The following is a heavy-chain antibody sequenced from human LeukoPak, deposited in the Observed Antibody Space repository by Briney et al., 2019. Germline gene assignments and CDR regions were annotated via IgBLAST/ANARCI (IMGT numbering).Heavy chain of an antibody. CDR3: ARLPPTLNWFDP. V-gene: IGHV5-51*01. Sequence: HGESLRISCKGSGYSFTSYRIGWVRQMPGKGLEWMGIIYPGDSDTRYGPSFQGQVTISADKSISTAYLQWSSLKASDTAMYYCARLPPTLNWFDPWGQGTLVTVSS. CDR2: IYPGDSDT. CDR1: GYSFTSYR. J-gene: IGHJ5*02.